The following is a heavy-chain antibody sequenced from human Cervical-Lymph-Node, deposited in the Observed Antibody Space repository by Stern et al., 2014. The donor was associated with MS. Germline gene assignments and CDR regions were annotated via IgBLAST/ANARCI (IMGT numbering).Heavy chain of an antibody. CDR3: GEGNRGSHPKVDP. V-gene: IGHV4-39*01. J-gene: IGHJ5*02. CDR1: GASVTNNIFF. D-gene: IGHD1/OR15-1a*01. CDR2: ISFRGDT. Sequence: QLQLQESVPGLVKPSETLSLTCAVSGASVTNNIFFWGWIRQPPGKGLEWIATISFRGDTYFNPSLQSRVILSKANSNNEFSLPLTGGTRGGPGGDYWGEGNRGSHPKVDPLGQGTLVTVSS.